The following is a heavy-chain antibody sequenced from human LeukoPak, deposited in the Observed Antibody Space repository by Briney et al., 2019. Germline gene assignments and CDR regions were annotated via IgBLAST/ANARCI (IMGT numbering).Heavy chain of an antibody. CDR3: ASVYCSGGSCYSGY. CDR2: MNPNSGNT. J-gene: IGHJ4*02. CDR1: GYTFTSYD. V-gene: IGHV1-8*01. D-gene: IGHD2-15*01. Sequence: ASVKVSCKASGYTFTSYDINWVRQATGQGLEWMGWMNPNSGNTGYAQKFQGRVTMTRNTSISTAYMELSSLRYEDTAVYYCASVYCSGGSCYSGYWGQGTLVTVSS.